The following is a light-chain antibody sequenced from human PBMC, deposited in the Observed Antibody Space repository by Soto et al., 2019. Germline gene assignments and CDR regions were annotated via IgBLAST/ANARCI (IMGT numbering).Light chain of an antibody. CDR2: DVR. J-gene: IGLJ1*01. V-gene: IGLV2-14*03. CDR1: SSDVGGYNY. Sequence: QSVLTQPASVSGSPGQSITISCTGTSSDVGGYNYVSWYQQHPDTAPRLIIYDVRYRPSGVSNRFSGSKSGNTASLTISGLQAEDEAAYYCSAYTSSSTPYVFGSGTKVTVL. CDR3: SAYTSSSTPYV.